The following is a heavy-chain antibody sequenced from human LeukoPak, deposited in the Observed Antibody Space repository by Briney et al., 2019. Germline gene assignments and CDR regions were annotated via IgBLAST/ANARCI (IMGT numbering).Heavy chain of an antibody. D-gene: IGHD3-16*01. J-gene: IGHJ4*02. V-gene: IGHV7-4-1*02. Sequence: ASVTVSCKASGYTFSSYPMIWVRQAPGQGLEWMGWIDTNTGNPSNAQGFTGRFVFSLDTSVSTTFLYINNLKADDTAVYYCARGGGARLRYPFDYWGQGTLVTVSS. CDR1: GYTFSSYP. CDR2: IDTNTGNP. CDR3: ARGGGARLRYPFDY.